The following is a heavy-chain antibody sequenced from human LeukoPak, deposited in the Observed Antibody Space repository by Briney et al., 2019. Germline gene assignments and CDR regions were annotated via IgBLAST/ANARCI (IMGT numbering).Heavy chain of an antibody. J-gene: IGHJ5*02. CDR3: ARDIGSRWYAVWYDP. CDR2: VHTSGST. D-gene: IGHD6-13*01. Sequence: SETLSLTCTVSGGSIISDTYFWTWIRQPAGKGLEWIGRVHTSGSTRYNPSLKSRVTMSVDTSKNQFSLKLSSVTAADTAVYYCARDIGSRWYAVWYDPWGQGTLVTVSS. V-gene: IGHV4-61*02. CDR1: GGSIISDTYF.